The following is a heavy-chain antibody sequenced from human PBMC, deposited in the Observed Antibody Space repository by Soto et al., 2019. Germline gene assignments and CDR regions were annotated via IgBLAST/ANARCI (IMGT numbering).Heavy chain of an antibody. CDR1: GYTFTGYY. Sequence: ASVTVSCKASGYTFTGYYMHWVRQAPGQGLEWMGWINPNSGGTNYAQKFRGWVTMTRDTSISTAYMELSRLRSDDRAVYYCARGSNKGGSYYFDYWGQGTLVTVSS. D-gene: IGHD1-26*01. V-gene: IGHV1-2*04. J-gene: IGHJ4*02. CDR2: INPNSGGT. CDR3: ARGSNKGGSYYFDY.